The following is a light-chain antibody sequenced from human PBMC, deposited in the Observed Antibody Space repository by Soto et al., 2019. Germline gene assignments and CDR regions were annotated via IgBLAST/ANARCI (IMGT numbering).Light chain of an antibody. CDR3: CSYAGSYTWV. Sequence: ALTQPRSVSGSPGQSVSISCTGTSSDVGGFNYVSWYQQHPGKAPKLMIYDVSKRPSGVPDRFSGSKSGNTASLTISGLQAEDEADYYCCSYAGSYTWVFGGGTKLTVL. V-gene: IGLV2-11*01. J-gene: IGLJ3*02. CDR2: DVS. CDR1: SSDVGGFNY.